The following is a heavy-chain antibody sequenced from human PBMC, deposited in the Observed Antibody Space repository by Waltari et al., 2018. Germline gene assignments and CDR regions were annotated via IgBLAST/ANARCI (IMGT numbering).Heavy chain of an antibody. V-gene: IGHV3-30*18. D-gene: IGHD2-15*01. CDR2: ISYDGSNK. CDR1: GFTFSGYG. CDR3: AKGVVADYYMDV. Sequence: QVQLVESGGGVVQPGRSLRLSCAASGFTFSGYGMHLVRQATGQGLEWVAVISYDGSNKYYADSVKGRFTISRDNSKNTLYLQMNSLRAEDTAVYYCAKGVVADYYMDVWGKGTTVTVSS. J-gene: IGHJ6*03.